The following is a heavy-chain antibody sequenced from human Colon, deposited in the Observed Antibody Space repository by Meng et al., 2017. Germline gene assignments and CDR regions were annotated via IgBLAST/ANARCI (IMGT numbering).Heavy chain of an antibody. D-gene: IGHD1/OR15-1a*01. CDR3: AREEHLGHSFDP. Sequence: QVQLQESGPGLVKPSQTLSLTCSVSGNSIRRGGYYRCWIRQHPEKGLEWIGYIYYTGSAYYNPSLESRVTISVDTSKNQFSLRLNSLTAADTAVYYCAREEHLGHSFDPWGQGTLVTVSS. J-gene: IGHJ5*02. CDR2: IYYTGSA. V-gene: IGHV4-31*03. CDR1: GNSIRRGGYY.